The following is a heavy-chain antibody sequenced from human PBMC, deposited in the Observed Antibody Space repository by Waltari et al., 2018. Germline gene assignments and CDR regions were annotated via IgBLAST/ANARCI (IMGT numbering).Heavy chain of an antibody. V-gene: IGHV4-59*11. J-gene: IGHJ4*02. Sequence: QVQLQESGPGLVKPSETLSLTCTVSGGSISSHYWSWIRQPPGKGLEWIGYIYYSVTPNYTPSLKSRVTISVDTSKNQFSLKLSSVTAADTAVYYCARVKGYSGYLFDYWGQGTLVTVSS. D-gene: IGHD5-12*01. CDR3: ARVKGYSGYLFDY. CDR1: GGSISSHY. CDR2: IYYSVTP.